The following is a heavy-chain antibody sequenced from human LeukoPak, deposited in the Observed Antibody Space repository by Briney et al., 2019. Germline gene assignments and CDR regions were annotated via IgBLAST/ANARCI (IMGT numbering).Heavy chain of an antibody. J-gene: IGHJ4*02. CDR2: ISYDGSNK. Sequence: PGGSLRLSCAASGLTFSSYAMHWVRQAPGKGLEWVAVISYDGSNKYYADSVKGRFTISRDNSKNTLYLQMNSLRAEDTAVYYCAREYYDFWSGLDYWGQGTLVTVSS. D-gene: IGHD3-3*01. V-gene: IGHV3-30-3*01. CDR3: AREYYDFWSGLDY. CDR1: GLTFSSYA.